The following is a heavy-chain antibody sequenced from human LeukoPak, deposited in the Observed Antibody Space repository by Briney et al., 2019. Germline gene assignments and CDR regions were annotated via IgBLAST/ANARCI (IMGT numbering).Heavy chain of an antibody. CDR2: TYYSGST. D-gene: IGHD3-10*01. J-gene: IGHJ4*02. CDR1: GDSISSYY. CDR3: ARHYPYGSGSYSPFYFDY. Sequence: SETLSLTCTVSGDSISSYYWSWTRQPPGKGLEWIGYTYYSGSTNYNPSLKSRVTISVDTSKNQFSLKLSSVTAVDTGVYYCARHYPYGSGSYSPFYFDYWGQGTLVTVSS. V-gene: IGHV4-59*08.